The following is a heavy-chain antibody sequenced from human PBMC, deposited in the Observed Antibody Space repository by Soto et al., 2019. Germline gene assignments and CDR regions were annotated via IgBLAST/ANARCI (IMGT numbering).Heavy chain of an antibody. J-gene: IGHJ4*01. D-gene: IGHD6-19*01. V-gene: IGHV1-69*02. Sequence: QVQLVQSGAEVKKPGSSVKVSCKASGGTFSSYTISWVRQAPGQGLEWMGRIIPILGIANYAQKFQGRATNTADKSTSTAYIGLSSLSSENTAVYYCATPQPGIAVAGGDYWGQGTLVTVSS. CDR3: ATPQPGIAVAGGDY. CDR1: GGTFSSYT. CDR2: IIPILGIA.